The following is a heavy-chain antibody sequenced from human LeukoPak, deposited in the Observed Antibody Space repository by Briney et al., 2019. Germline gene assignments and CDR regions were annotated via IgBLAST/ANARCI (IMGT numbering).Heavy chain of an antibody. J-gene: IGHJ3*02. Sequence: SETLSLTCTVSGGSISSGSYYWSWIRQPAGKGLEWIGRIYTSGSTNYNPSLKSRVTISVDTSKNQFSLKLSSVTAADTAVYYCAREVMYYYGSGSIWGQGTMVTVSS. CDR2: IYTSGST. CDR1: GGSISSGSYY. D-gene: IGHD3-10*01. CDR3: AREVMYYYGSGSI. V-gene: IGHV4-61*02.